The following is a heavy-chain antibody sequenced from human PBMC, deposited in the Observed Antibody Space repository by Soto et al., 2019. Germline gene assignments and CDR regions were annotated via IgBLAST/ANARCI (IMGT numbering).Heavy chain of an antibody. D-gene: IGHD5-18*01. CDR1: GVSISSGDHY. CDR3: ASRRGYSYGPFDY. J-gene: IGHJ4*02. V-gene: IGHV4-30-4*01. CDR2: IYYSGST. Sequence: QVQLQESGPGLVKPSQTLSLTCTVSGVSISSGDHYWSWIRQPPGKDLEWIGYIYYSGSTYYNPSLQNRLTISVDTSKNQFSLKLNSVTAADTAVYYCASRRGYSYGPFDYWGQGTLVTVSS.